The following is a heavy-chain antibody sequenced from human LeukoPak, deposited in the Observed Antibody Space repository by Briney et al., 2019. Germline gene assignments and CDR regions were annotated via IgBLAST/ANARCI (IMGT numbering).Heavy chain of an antibody. CDR2: IYNDGSST. J-gene: IGHJ6*03. CDR1: GFTFSNYW. V-gene: IGHV3-74*01. CDR3: ARVGHSSSWYYYYYYMDV. Sequence: GGSLRLSCAASGFTFSNYWMHWVRQAPGKGLVWVSRIYNDGSSTSYADSVKGRFTISRDNAKSTLYLQMNSLRAEDTAVYYCARVGHSSSWYYYYYYMDVWGKGTTVTISS. D-gene: IGHD6-13*01.